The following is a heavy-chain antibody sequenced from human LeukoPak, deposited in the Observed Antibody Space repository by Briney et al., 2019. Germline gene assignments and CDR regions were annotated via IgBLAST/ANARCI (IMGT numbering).Heavy chain of an antibody. Sequence: GGSLRLSCAASGFTFSSYSMNWVRQAPGKGLEWVSSISSSSSYIYYADSVKGRFTISRDNAKNSLYLQMNSLRAEDTAVYYCARLGYCSGTSCYPDYWGQGTLVTVSS. J-gene: IGHJ4*02. CDR1: GFTFSSYS. CDR2: ISSSSSYI. V-gene: IGHV3-21*01. D-gene: IGHD2-2*01. CDR3: ARLGYCSGTSCYPDY.